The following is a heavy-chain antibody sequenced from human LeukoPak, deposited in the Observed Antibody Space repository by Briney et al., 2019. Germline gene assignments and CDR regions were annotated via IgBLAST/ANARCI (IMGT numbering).Heavy chain of an antibody. J-gene: IGHJ3*02. Sequence: GGSLRLSCAASGFAFSSYGMHWVRQAPGKGLEWVSFIGNNENDKKYADPVKGRFTISRDNSKNTLYLQMNSLRADDTAAYYCAKDPPTVMANAFHIWGQGTMVTVSS. CDR3: AKDPPTVMANAFHI. CDR1: GFAFSSYG. CDR2: IGNNENDK. D-gene: IGHD5-18*01. V-gene: IGHV3-30*02.